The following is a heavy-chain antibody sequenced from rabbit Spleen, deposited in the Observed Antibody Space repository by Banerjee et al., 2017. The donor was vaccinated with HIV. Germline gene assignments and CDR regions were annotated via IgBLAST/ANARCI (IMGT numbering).Heavy chain of an antibody. V-gene: IGHV1S45*01. CDR3: ARDGSPWDNAFNL. D-gene: IGHD4-2*01. CDR1: GFTISSSYY. Sequence: QQQLEESGGGLVQPGGTLTLTCTASGFTISSSYYICLVRQAPGKGLEWIACIFSSNGNTYYASWAKGRFTISKTSSTTVTLQMTSLTAADTATYFCARDGSPWDNAFNLWGQGTLVTVS. J-gene: IGHJ4*01. CDR2: IFSSNGNT.